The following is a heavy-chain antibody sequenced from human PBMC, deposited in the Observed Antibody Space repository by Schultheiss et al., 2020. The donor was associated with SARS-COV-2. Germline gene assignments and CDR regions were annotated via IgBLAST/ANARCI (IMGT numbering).Heavy chain of an antibody. CDR2: ISYDGSNK. CDR1: GFTFSSYG. CDR3: ARERWELEGLGY. Sequence: GGSLRLSCAASGFTFSSYGMHWVRQAPGKGLEWVAVISYDGSNKYYADSVKGRFTISRDNSKNTLYLQMNSLRAEDTAVYYCARERWELEGLGYWGQGTLVTVSS. D-gene: IGHD1-26*01. J-gene: IGHJ4*02. V-gene: IGHV3-30*19.